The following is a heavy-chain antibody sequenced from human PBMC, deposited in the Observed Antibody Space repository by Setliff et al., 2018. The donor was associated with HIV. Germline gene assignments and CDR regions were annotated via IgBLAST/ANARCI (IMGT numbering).Heavy chain of an antibody. CDR3: ARHLYYYDSSGYLQPYYYMDV. J-gene: IGHJ6*03. D-gene: IGHD3-22*01. V-gene: IGHV4-59*08. CDR2: IYYSGTT. CDR1: GGSISTYY. Sequence: SETLSLTCTVSGGSISTYYWSWIRQPPGKGLEWIGYIYYSGTTNYSPSLKSRVTISVDTSKNQFSLKLSSVTAADTAVYYCARHLYYYDSSGYLQPYYYMDVWGKGTTVTVSS.